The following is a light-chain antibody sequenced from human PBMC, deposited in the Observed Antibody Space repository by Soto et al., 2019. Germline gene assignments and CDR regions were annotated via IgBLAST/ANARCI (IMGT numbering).Light chain of an antibody. CDR1: QSVSSSY. Sequence: EIVLTQSPGPLSLSPGERDTLSCRASQSVSSSYLAWYQQKPGQPPRLLIYGASSRATGIPDRFSGSGSGTDFTLTISRLETEDFAVYYCHQYGSSPPSFGQGTKVEIK. CDR3: HQYGSSPPS. CDR2: GAS. V-gene: IGKV3-20*01. J-gene: IGKJ1*01.